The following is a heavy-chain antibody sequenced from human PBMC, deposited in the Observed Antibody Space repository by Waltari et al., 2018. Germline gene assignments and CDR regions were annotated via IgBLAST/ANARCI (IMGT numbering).Heavy chain of an antibody. CDR1: GYTFTSSA. D-gene: IGHD6-19*01. CDR2: INAGNGNT. CDR3: ARASGWDKGDYYFDY. V-gene: IGHV1-3*01. J-gene: IGHJ4*02. Sequence: QVQLVQSGAEVQKPGASVKVSCKASGYTFTSSAIHWVRQAPGQRLEWMGWINAGNGNTKYSKKFQGRVTITRDTSASTADMELSSLRSEDTAVDYCARASGWDKGDYYFDYWGQGTLVTVSS.